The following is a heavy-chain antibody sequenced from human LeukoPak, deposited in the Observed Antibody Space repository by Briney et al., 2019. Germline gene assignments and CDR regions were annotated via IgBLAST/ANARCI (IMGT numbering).Heavy chain of an antibody. J-gene: IGHJ4*02. CDR1: GFTFSSYS. V-gene: IGHV3-64D*06. CDR2: ISSNGGSA. D-gene: IGHD3-22*01. Sequence: GGALRLSFSASGFTFSSYSMHWGRQAPGEGLGYVSAISSNGGSAYYADSVKGRFTISRDNSKNTLYLQMSSLRAEDTAVYYCVKDSFAYDSSGYYDYWGQGTLVTVSS. CDR3: VKDSFAYDSSGYYDY.